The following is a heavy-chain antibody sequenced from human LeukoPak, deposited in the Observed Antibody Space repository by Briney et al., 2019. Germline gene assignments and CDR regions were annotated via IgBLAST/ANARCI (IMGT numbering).Heavy chain of an antibody. V-gene: IGHV4-59*12. CDR1: GGSISSYY. CDR2: IYYSGST. Sequence: SETLSLTCTVSGGSISSYYWSWIRQPPGKGLEWIGYIYYSGSTNYKPSLKSRVTISVDTSKNQFSLKLISVTAADTAVYYCATFKPARDWGTYRVNWLDPWGQGTLVTVSS. D-gene: IGHD3-16*02. CDR3: ATFKPARDWGTYRVNWLDP. J-gene: IGHJ5*02.